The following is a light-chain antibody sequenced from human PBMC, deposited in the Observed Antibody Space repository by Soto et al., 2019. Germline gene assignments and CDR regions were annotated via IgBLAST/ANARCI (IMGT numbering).Light chain of an antibody. Sequence: QSVLTKPPSASGPLGQSFTISCTGTSSEVGAYNYVSWYRQYPGKAPKLVISEVTKRPTGVPVRFSGSKSGNTDSLTVTGFQAEDEAYYSCHSYADSNNLVFGGGTKLTVL. V-gene: IGLV2-8*01. J-gene: IGLJ2*01. CDR2: EVT. CDR3: HSYADSNNLV. CDR1: SSEVGAYNY.